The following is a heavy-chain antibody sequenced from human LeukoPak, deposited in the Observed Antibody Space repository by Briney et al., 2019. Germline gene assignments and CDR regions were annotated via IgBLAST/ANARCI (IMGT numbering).Heavy chain of an antibody. CDR3: ARGRYSSNYYYYYYMDV. CDR1: GGSFSGYY. V-gene: IGHV4-34*01. J-gene: IGHJ6*03. D-gene: IGHD6-13*01. Sequence: SETLSLTCAVYGGSFSGYYWSWIRQPPGKGLEWIGEINHSGSTNYNPSLKSRVTISVDTSKNQFSLKLSSVTAADTAVYYCARGRYSSNYYYYYYMDVWGKGTTVTVSS. CDR2: INHSGST.